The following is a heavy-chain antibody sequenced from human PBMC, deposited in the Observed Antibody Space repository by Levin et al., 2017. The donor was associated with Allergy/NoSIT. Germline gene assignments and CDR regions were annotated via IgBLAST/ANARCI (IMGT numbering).Heavy chain of an antibody. D-gene: IGHD3-10*01. V-gene: IGHV3-7*01. CDR3: ARDSGSFGSHWFDS. CDR2: IKQDVSEI. J-gene: IGHJ5*01. Sequence: QPGGSLRLSCAGSGFIFSSYWMTWVRQAPGKGLEWVANIKQDVSEIYYVDSVKGRFTISRDNTKNSLYLQMNSLTVEDTAVYYCARDSGSFGSHWFDSWGQGTLVTVSS. CDR1: GFIFSSYW.